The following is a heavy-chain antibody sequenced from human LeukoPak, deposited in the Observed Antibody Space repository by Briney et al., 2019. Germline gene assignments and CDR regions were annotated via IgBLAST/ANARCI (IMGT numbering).Heavy chain of an antibody. CDR1: GYTLTELS. Sequence: ASVKVSCKVSGYTLTELSMHWVRQAPGKGLEWMGGFDPEDGETIYAQKFQGRVTMTEGTSTDTAYMELSSLRSEDTAVYYCATSRYSSSWYPYYGMDVWGQGTTVTVSS. CDR2: FDPEDGET. CDR3: ATSRYSSSWYPYYGMDV. V-gene: IGHV1-24*01. D-gene: IGHD6-13*01. J-gene: IGHJ6*02.